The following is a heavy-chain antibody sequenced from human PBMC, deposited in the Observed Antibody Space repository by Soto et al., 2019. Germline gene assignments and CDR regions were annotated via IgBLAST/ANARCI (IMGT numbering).Heavy chain of an antibody. CDR3: WACQYFSYF. V-gene: IGHV3-30*03. Sequence: QVQLVESGGGEVQPGKSLRLSCAASGFSFTNYGMHWVRQAPGKGLECVALISYDGINKYYADSVKGRFTISRDNSKNTPDLQKNNPEPEDNAVLYWWACQYFSYFWGQGTLVSVSS. CDR1: GFSFTNYG. J-gene: IGHJ4*01. CDR2: ISYDGINK. D-gene: IGHD1-26*01.